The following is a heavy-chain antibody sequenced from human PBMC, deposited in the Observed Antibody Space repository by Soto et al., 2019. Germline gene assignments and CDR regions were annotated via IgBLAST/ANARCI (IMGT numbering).Heavy chain of an antibody. CDR3: ARGVGSSPPQY. V-gene: IGHV4-59*01. J-gene: IGHJ4*02. CDR2: IHASGSP. CDR1: GGSISVYY. D-gene: IGHD1-26*01. Sequence: SETLSLTCTISGGSISVYYWSWIRQPPGQGLEWIGYIHASGSPYCNPSLKSRVTISADTSKNQISLKLTSRTAADTAVYYCARGVGSSPPQYWGRGTLVTVSS.